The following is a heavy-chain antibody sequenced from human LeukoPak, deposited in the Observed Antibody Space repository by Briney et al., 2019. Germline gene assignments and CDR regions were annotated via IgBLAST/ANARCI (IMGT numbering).Heavy chain of an antibody. V-gene: IGHV3-30*18. D-gene: IGHD2-15*01. CDR3: AKESCSGGSCYSESDWFDP. CDR1: GFTFSSYS. Sequence: GGSLRLSCAASGFTFSSYSMNWVRQAPGKGLEWVAVISYDGSNKYYADSVKGRFTISRDNSKNTLYLQMNSLRAEDTAVYYCAKESCSGGSCYSESDWFDPWGQGTLVTVSS. CDR2: ISYDGSNK. J-gene: IGHJ5*02.